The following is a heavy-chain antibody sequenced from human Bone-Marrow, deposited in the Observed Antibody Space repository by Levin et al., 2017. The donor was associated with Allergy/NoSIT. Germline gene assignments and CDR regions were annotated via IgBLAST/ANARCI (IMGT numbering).Heavy chain of an antibody. CDR3: ARGLHGIAVLPTPGFPHGFDI. CDR1: GYTFTTGYTFTKYA. Sequence: ASVKVSCKASGYTFTTGYTFTKYAMHWVRQAPGQRLEWMGWINADNGDTKYSQKFQDRVTITRDTSATTVYMDLSSLRSEDTAVYFCARGLHGIAVLPTPGFPHGFDIWGQGTMVTVSS. J-gene: IGHJ3*02. D-gene: IGHD6-19*01. V-gene: IGHV1-3*01. CDR2: INADNGDT.